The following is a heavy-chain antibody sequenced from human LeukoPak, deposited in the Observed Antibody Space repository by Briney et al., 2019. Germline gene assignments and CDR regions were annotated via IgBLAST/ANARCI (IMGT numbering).Heavy chain of an antibody. CDR1: GFTFSSYG. CDR3: AKRGHYGDFAY. D-gene: IGHD4-17*01. Sequence: GGSLRLSCAASGFTFSSYGMSWVRQAPGKGLEWVSAISGSGGSTYYADSVKGRFTISRDNSKNTLYLQMNSLRAEDTAVYYCAKRGHYGDFAYWGQGTLVTVSS. J-gene: IGHJ4*02. CDR2: ISGSGGST. V-gene: IGHV3-23*01.